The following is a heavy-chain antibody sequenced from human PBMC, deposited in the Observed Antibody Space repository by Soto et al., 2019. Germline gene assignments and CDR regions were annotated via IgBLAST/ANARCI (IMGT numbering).Heavy chain of an antibody. D-gene: IGHD3-16*01. J-gene: IGHJ6*02. CDR2: ISGYNGKT. Sequence: QVQLVQSGNEVKKPGASVNVSCKASGYSFTRYGISWVRQAPGQGLEWMGWISGYNGKTKYAQKLQGRVSMTTDTSTSTADMERRSLGSDDTAVYYCAREGDRPYYYYGMDAWGQGTTVTVSS. V-gene: IGHV1-18*01. CDR3: AREGDRPYYYYGMDA. CDR1: GYSFTRYG.